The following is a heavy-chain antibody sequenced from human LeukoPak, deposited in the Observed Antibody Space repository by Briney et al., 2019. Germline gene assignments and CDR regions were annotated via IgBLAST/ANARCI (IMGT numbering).Heavy chain of an antibody. V-gene: IGHV3-74*01. CDR3: ARGGSPPEALGDIFDV. CDR2: IKRDGSDGSPT. CDR1: GFTFSNYW. D-gene: IGHD1-26*01. J-gene: IGHJ3*01. Sequence: QPGGSLRLSCAASGFTFSNYWMHWVRQAPEKGLVWVSRIKRDGSDGSPTNSADSVKGRFTISRDNVKNTLHLQMNSLRAEDTAVYYCARGGSPPEALGDIFDVWGQGTLVTVSS.